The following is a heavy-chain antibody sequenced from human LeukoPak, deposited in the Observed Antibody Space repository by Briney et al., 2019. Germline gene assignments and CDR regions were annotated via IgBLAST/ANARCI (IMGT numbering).Heavy chain of an antibody. CDR2: ISSNGGST. CDR3: ARAGMYSSGWYSDY. D-gene: IGHD6-19*01. V-gene: IGHV3-64*01. J-gene: IGHJ4*02. CDR1: GFAFSSYA. Sequence: GGSLRLSCAASGFAFSSYAMHWVRQAPGKGLEYVSAISSNGGSTYYANSVKGRFTISRDNSKNTLYLQMGSLRAEDMAVYYCARAGMYSSGWYSDYWGQGTLVTVSS.